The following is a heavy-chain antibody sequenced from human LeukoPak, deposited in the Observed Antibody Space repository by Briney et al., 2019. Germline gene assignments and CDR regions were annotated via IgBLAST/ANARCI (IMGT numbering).Heavy chain of an antibody. V-gene: IGHV4-38-2*01. CDR1: GYSISSGYY. CDR2: IYHSGST. D-gene: IGHD6-13*01. CDR3: ARMESSSWYYFDY. J-gene: IGHJ4*02. Sequence: SETLSLTCAVSGYSISSGYYWGWIRQPPGKGLEWIGSIYHSGSTYYNPSLKSRVTISVDTSKNQFSLKLSSVTAADTAVYNCARMESSSWYYFDYWGQGTLVTVSS.